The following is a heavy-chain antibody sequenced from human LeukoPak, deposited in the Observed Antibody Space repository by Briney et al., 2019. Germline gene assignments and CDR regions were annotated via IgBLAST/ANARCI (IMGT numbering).Heavy chain of an antibody. D-gene: IGHD2/OR15-2a*01. Sequence: GGSLRLSCAASGFTFSSYEMNWVRQAPGKGLEWVSYISSSSIIYDADSVKGRFTISRDNAKNSLYLQMNSLRAEDTAVYYCARGLSLGFDYWGQGTLVTVSS. V-gene: IGHV3-48*03. CDR3: ARGLSLGFDY. CDR2: ISSSSII. CDR1: GFTFSSYE. J-gene: IGHJ4*02.